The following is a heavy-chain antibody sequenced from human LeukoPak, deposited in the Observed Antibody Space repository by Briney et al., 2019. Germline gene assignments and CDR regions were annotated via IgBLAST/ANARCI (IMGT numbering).Heavy chain of an antibody. D-gene: IGHD3-22*01. CDR2: IHSSGNT. CDR1: GGSISNYY. J-gene: IGHJ5*02. CDR3: ARGYYDSSGSSNPFDP. Sequence: SETLSLTCTVSGGSISNYYWSWIRQPPRKGLEWIGYIHSSGNTNYKPSLKSRVTMSVDTSKNQFSLKLTSVTGADTAVYYCARGYYDSSGSSNPFDPWGRGTLLTVSS. V-gene: IGHV4-59*01.